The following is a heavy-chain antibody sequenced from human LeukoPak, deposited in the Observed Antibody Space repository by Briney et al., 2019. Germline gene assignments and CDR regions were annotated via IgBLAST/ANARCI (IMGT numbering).Heavy chain of an antibody. D-gene: IGHD1/OR15-1a*01. CDR1: GYSFSNYW. CDR3: ARGRHTNNKVESFDV. V-gene: IGHV5-51*01. Sequence: GESLKISCKGSGYSFSNYWIGWVRQMPGKGLEWMGVIYPDDSDSRYSPSFQGQVTISADKSISTAYLQWSSLKASDSAMFYYARGRHTNNKVESFDVWGQGTLVTVSS. J-gene: IGHJ3*01. CDR2: IYPDDSDS.